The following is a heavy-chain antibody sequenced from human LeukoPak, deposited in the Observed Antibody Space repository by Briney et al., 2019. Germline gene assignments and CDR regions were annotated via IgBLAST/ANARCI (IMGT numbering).Heavy chain of an antibody. CDR1: GGSFSGYY. J-gene: IGHJ4*02. V-gene: IGHV4-34*01. Sequence: SETLSLTCAVYGGSFSGYYWSWIRQPPGKGLEWIGEINHSGSTNYNPSLKSRVTISVDTSKNQFSLKLSSVTAADTAVYYCARTGIPVAGIRRNLLDYWGQGTLVTASS. CDR2: INHSGST. CDR3: ARTGIPVAGIRRNLLDY. D-gene: IGHD6-19*01.